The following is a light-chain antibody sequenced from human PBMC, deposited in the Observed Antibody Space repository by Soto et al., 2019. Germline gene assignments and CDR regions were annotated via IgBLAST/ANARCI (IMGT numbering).Light chain of an antibody. CDR2: EVT. CDR3: SSDAGNYNYV. V-gene: IGLV2-8*01. CDR1: SSDVGGYNF. J-gene: IGLJ1*01. Sequence: QSALTQPPSASGSPGQSVTISCTGTSSDVGGYNFVSWYQQHPGKAPKLIIYEVTKRPSGVPDRFSGSKSGNTASLTVSGLQAEDEADYYCSSDAGNYNYVFGTGTKVTVL.